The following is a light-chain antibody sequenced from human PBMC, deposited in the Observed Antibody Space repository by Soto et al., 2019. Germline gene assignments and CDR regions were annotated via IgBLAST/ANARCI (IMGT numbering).Light chain of an antibody. CDR3: QHYYNLPIT. CDR2: GAS. CDR1: QSVSSN. V-gene: IGKV3-15*01. J-gene: IGKJ5*01. Sequence: EIVMTQSPATLSVSPGERATLSCRASQSVSSNFAWYQQKPGQAPRLLIYGASTRATGIPARFSGGGSGTEFTLTISSLQSEDFAVYYCQHYYNLPITFGQGTRLEIK.